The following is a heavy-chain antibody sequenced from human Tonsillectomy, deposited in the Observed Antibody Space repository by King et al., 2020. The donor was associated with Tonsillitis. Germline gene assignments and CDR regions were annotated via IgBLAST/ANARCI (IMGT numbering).Heavy chain of an antibody. CDR2: IWFDGSNK. CDR3: ARDLGADFWNAYYFDY. J-gene: IGHJ4*02. CDR1: GFTFRSYG. D-gene: IGHD3-3*01. Sequence: VQLVESGGGVVQPGRYLRLYCEVSGFTFRSYGMHWVRQAPGKGLEWVAVIWFDGSNKYYADSVKGRFTISRDNSKNRLYLEMNSLRAEDTAVYFCARDLGADFWNAYYFDYWGQGTLVTVSS. V-gene: IGHV3-33*08.